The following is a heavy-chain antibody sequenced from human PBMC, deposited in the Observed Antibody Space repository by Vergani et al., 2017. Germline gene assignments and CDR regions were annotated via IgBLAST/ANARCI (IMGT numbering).Heavy chain of an antibody. CDR1: GFTFSSYS. CDR3: ARDQGGDSYASWGGDAFDI. V-gene: IGHV3-21*01. J-gene: IGHJ3*02. D-gene: IGHD5-18*01. Sequence: EVQLVESGGGLVKPGGSLRLSCAASGFTFSSYSMNWVRQAPGKGLEWVSSISSSSSYIYYADSVKGRFTISRDNAKNSLYLQMNSLRAEDTAVYYCARDQGGDSYASWGGDAFDIWGQGTMVTVSS. CDR2: ISSSSSYI.